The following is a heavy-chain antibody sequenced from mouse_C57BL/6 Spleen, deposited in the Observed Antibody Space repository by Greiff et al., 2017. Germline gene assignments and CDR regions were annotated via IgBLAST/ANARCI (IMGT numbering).Heavy chain of an antibody. CDR1: GYTFTSYT. CDR2: INPSSGYT. J-gene: IGHJ2*01. D-gene: IGHD1-1*01. CDR3: ARDYGSSLDY. V-gene: IGHV1-4*01. Sequence: VKLMESGAELARPGASVKMSCKASGYTFTSYTMHWVKQRPGQGLEWIGYINPSSGYTKYNQKFKDKATLPADKSASTAYRQLSSLTSEDSAVYYCARDYGSSLDYWGQGTTLTVSS.